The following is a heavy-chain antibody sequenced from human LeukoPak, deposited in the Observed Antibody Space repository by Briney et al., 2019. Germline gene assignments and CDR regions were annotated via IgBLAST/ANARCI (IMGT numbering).Heavy chain of an antibody. J-gene: IGHJ5*02. CDR2: INHSGST. V-gene: IGHV4-34*01. CDR1: GGSFSGYY. D-gene: IGHD6-13*01. Sequence: SETLSLTCAVYGGSFSGYYWSWIRRPPGKGLEWIGEINHSGSTNYNPSLKSRVTISVDTSKNQFSLKLSSVTAADTAVYYCARHLAAAGGGGNWFDPWGQGTLVTVSS. CDR3: ARHLAAAGGGGNWFDP.